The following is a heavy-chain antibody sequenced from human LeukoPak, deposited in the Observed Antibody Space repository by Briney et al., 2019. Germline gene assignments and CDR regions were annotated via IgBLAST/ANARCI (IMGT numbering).Heavy chain of an antibody. CDR3: ARVAASGGLRWQTGFI. J-gene: IGHJ4*02. Sequence: SETLSLTCAVYGGSFSGYYWSWIRQPLGKGLEWIGEINHSGSTNYNPSLKSRVTISVDTSKNQFSLKLSSVTAADTAVYYCARVAASGGLRWQTGFIWGQGTLVTVSS. CDR1: GGSFSGYY. D-gene: IGHD4-23*01. V-gene: IGHV4-34*01. CDR2: INHSGST.